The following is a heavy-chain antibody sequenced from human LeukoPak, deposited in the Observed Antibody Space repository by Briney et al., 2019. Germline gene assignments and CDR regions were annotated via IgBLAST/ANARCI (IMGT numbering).Heavy chain of an antibody. D-gene: IGHD3-22*01. Sequence: SETLSLTCTVSGGSISHYYWSCIRQPPGKGLEWIGYIHYTGSTNYNPSLKSRVTISVDTSKNQFSLKLSSVTAADTAVYYCAREGWYYYDSSGENAFDIWGQGTMVTVSS. V-gene: IGHV4-59*01. CDR2: IHYTGST. J-gene: IGHJ3*02. CDR3: AREGWYYYDSSGENAFDI. CDR1: GGSISHYY.